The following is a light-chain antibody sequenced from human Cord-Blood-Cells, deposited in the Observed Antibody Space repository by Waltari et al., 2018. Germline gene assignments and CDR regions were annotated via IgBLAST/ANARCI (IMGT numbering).Light chain of an antibody. CDR2: DVS. Sequence: QPALTHPASVSGSPGQSITTSCPGPSTALGAYNHVPWYQQHPAKAPKLMIYDVSKRPSGVSNRFSGSKSGNTASLTISGLQAEDEADYYCSSYTSSSTWVFGGGTKLTVL. J-gene: IGLJ3*02. CDR3: SSYTSSSTWV. V-gene: IGLV2-14*01. CDR1: STALGAYNH.